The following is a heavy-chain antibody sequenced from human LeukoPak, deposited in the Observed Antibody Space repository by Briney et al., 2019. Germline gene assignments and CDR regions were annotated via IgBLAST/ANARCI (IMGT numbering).Heavy chain of an antibody. J-gene: IGHJ4*02. CDR2: ISSSGSTI. CDR3: AREEGVVPAPFDY. CDR1: GFTFSDYY. Sequence: GGSLRLSCAASGFTFSDYYMSWIRQAPGKGLEWVSYISSSGSTIYYADSVKGRFTISRNNAKNSLYLQMNSLRAEDTAVYYCAREEGVVPAPFDYWGQGTLVTVSS. D-gene: IGHD2-15*01. V-gene: IGHV3-11*01.